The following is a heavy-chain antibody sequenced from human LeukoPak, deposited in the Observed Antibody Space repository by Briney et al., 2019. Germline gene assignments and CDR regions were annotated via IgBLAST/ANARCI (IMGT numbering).Heavy chain of an antibody. J-gene: IGHJ5*02. CDR1: GGSISSGSYY. V-gene: IGHV4-61*02. Sequence: SQTLSLTCTVSGGSISSGSYYWSWIRQPAGKGLEWIGRIYTSGRTKYNPSLKSRVTISVDTSKNQFSLKLSSVTAADTAVYYCARADYYGSGSYYWVAGWFDPWGQGTLVTVSS. CDR2: IYTSGRT. D-gene: IGHD3-10*01. CDR3: ARADYYGSGSYYWVAGWFDP.